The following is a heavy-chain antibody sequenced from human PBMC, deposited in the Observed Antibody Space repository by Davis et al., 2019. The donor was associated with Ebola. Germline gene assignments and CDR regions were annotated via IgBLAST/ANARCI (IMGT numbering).Heavy chain of an antibody. Sequence: SVKVSCKASGGTFSSYAISWVRQAPGQGLEWMGRIIPILGIANSAQKFQGRVTITADKSTSTAYMELSSLRSEDTAVYYCAREAGTSPVAFDIWGQGTMVTVSS. D-gene: IGHD4-17*01. CDR2: IIPILGIA. V-gene: IGHV1-69*04. CDR1: GGTFSSYA. J-gene: IGHJ3*02. CDR3: AREAGTSPVAFDI.